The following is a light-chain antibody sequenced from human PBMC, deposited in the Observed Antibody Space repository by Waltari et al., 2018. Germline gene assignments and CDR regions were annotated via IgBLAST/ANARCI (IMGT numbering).Light chain of an antibody. J-gene: IGKJ1*01. CDR1: QSLLHKNGYNY. V-gene: IGKV2-28*01. CDR2: LGS. CDR3: MQSLQTPRT. Sequence: DIVMAQSPLSLPVIPGEPASISCRSSQSLLHKNGYNYLDWYLQKPGQSPQLLIYLGSNRASGVPDRFSGSGSGTDFTLKISRVEAEDVGVYYCMQSLQTPRTFGQGTKVEIK.